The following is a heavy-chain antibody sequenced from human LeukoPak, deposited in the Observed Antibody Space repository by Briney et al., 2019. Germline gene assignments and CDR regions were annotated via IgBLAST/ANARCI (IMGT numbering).Heavy chain of an antibody. Sequence: GGPLRLSCAASGFTFSSYSMNWVRQAPGKGLEWVSYISTGSTPIYYADSVKGRFTISRDNAKNSLYLQMNSLRDEDTAVYCCVRGVDYWGQGTLVTVSS. CDR2: ISTGSTPI. CDR3: VRGVDY. J-gene: IGHJ4*02. D-gene: IGHD3-16*01. CDR1: GFTFSSYS. V-gene: IGHV3-48*02.